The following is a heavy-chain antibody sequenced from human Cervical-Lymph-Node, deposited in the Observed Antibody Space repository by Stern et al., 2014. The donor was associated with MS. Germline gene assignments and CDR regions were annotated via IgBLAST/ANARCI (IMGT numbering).Heavy chain of an antibody. V-gene: IGHV3-48*02. Sequence: EVHLVESGGGLVQPGGSLRLSCRASGFTFSTYSMTWVRQAPGKGLEWVSYISRTGSTIYYADSVKGRFTISRDNAQNSLYLQMSSLRDEDTAVYYCTREDGYDDSGYFGPFDNWGQGTLVTVSS. CDR3: TREDGYDDSGYFGPFDN. D-gene: IGHD3-22*01. J-gene: IGHJ4*02. CDR1: GFTFSTYS. CDR2: ISRTGSTI.